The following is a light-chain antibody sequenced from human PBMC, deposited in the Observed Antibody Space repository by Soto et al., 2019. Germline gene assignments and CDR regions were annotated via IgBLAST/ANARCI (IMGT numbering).Light chain of an antibody. CDR1: QSVSSSY. Sequence: EIVLTQSPGTLSLSPGERATLSCRASQSVSSSYLAWYQQKPGQAPRLLIYGASSRATGIPDRFSGSGSGTDFNLTISRLEPEDLAVYYCQQYGSSRTIGQVNKVEIK. CDR2: GAS. J-gene: IGKJ1*01. V-gene: IGKV3-20*01. CDR3: QQYGSSRT.